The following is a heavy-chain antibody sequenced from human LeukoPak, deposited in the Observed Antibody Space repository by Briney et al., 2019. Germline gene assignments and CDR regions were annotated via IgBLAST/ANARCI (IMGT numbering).Heavy chain of an antibody. D-gene: IGHD3-9*01. J-gene: IGHJ6*03. Sequence: ASVTVSCTASGYTFTSYDINWVRQAPGQGLEWMGWMNPNSGNTGYAQKFQGRVTMTRNTSISTAYMELSSLRSEDTAVYYCASGFRGYDILTGYYMRYYYMDVWGKGTTVTVSS. CDR3: ASGFRGYDILTGYYMRYYYMDV. CDR2: MNPNSGNT. V-gene: IGHV1-8*01. CDR1: GYTFTSYD.